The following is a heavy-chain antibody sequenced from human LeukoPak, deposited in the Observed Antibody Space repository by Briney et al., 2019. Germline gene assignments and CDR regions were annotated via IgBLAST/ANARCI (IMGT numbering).Heavy chain of an antibody. D-gene: IGHD2-15*01. CDR1: GFTFSSYW. V-gene: IGHV3-7*02. J-gene: IGHJ6*02. CDR2: IKEDGSKV. Sequence: PGGSLRLSCAASGFTFSSYWMTWVRQAPGRGLEWVANIKEDGSKVYFVDSVKGRFTSSRDNAKNSLYLQVNSLRAEDTAVYYCAKGQLVDYGMDVWGQGTTVTVSS. CDR3: AKGQLVDYGMDV.